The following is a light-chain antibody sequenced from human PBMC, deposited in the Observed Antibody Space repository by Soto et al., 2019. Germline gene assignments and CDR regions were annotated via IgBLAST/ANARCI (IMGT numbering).Light chain of an antibody. Sequence: IQMYHSPAAFSASVGYTVTINCLARQSISSWVAWYQQKPGKAPKLLIYDASSLESGVPSRFSGSGSGTEFTLTISSLQPDDFASYCCQQYNSYPITFGEGALL. CDR2: DAS. CDR3: QQYNSYPIT. J-gene: IGKJ5*01. CDR1: QSISSW. V-gene: IGKV1-5*01.